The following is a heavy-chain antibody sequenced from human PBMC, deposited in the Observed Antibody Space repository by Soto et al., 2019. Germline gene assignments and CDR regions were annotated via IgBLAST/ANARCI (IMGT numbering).Heavy chain of an antibody. J-gene: IGHJ6*02. CDR2: ISNDGSNK. D-gene: IGHD1-1*01. CDR1: GFTFRTFA. V-gene: IGHV3-30-3*01. Sequence: XGSLRLSCSASGFTFRTFAMHWVRQAPGKGLEWVAVISNDGSNKYFLDSVKGRFTVSRDNSNNTLYLQMDSLRAEDTAVYYCARDKKPFNWSPSILKSYYYGMDVWGQGTTVTVS. CDR3: ARDKKPFNWSPSILKSYYYGMDV.